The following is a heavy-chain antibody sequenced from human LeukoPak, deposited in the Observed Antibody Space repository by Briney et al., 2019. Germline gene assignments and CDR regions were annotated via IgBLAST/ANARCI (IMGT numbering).Heavy chain of an antibody. CDR2: IYTSGST. J-gene: IGHJ2*01. CDR1: GGSISSSSYY. V-gene: IGHV4-61*02. Sequence: KPSETLSLTCTVSGGSISSSSYYWGWIRQPPGKGLERIGRIYTSGSTNYNPSLKSRVTISVDTSKNQFSLKLSSVTAADTAVYYCARIPGWYSSSPKWYFDLWGRGTLVTVSS. D-gene: IGHD6-6*01. CDR3: ARIPGWYSSSPKWYFDL.